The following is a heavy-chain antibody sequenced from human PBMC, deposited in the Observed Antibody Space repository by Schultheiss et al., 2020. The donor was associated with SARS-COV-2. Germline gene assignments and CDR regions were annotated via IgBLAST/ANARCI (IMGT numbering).Heavy chain of an antibody. CDR1: GYSFTSYW. D-gene: IGHD3-10*01. Sequence: GGSLRLSCKGSGYSFTSYWIGWVRQMPGKGLEWMGIIYPGDSDTRYSPSFQGQVTISADKSISTAYLQWSSLKASDTAMYYCARHAVRGTACCYYGMDVWGQGTTVTVSS. J-gene: IGHJ6*02. CDR3: ARHAVRGTACCYYGMDV. CDR2: IYPGDSDT. V-gene: IGHV5-51*01.